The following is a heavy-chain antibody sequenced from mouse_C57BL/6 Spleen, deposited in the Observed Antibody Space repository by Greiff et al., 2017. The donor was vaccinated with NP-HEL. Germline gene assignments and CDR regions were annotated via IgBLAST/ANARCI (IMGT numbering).Heavy chain of an antibody. CDR1: GYTFTSYW. Sequence: QVQLQQPGAELVRPGTSVKLSCKASGYTFTSYWMHWVKRRPGQGLEWIGVIDPSDSYTNYNQKFKGKATLTVDTSSSTAYMQLSSLTSEDSAVYYCARRDDYASFDYWGQGTTLTVSS. CDR3: ARRDDYASFDY. J-gene: IGHJ2*01. CDR2: IDPSDSYT. V-gene: IGHV1-59*01. D-gene: IGHD2-4*01.